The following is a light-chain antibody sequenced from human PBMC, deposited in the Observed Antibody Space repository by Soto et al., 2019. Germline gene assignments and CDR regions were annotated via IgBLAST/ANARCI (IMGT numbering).Light chain of an antibody. J-gene: IGLJ3*02. CDR3: EAWDDSLNGPV. CDR2: ANS. Sequence: QSVLTQPPSASGTPGQKITISCSGSTSDIGSNTVNWYQQVPGTAPKLLIYANSQRPSGVPDRFSGSKSGTSASLAISGLQSEDEADYYCEAWDDSLNGPVFGGGTKLTVL. V-gene: IGLV1-44*01. CDR1: TSDIGSNT.